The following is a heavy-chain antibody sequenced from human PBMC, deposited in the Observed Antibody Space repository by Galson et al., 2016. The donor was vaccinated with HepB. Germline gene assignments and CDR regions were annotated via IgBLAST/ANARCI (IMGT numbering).Heavy chain of an antibody. J-gene: IGHJ4*02. CDR3: ARDFRSMISGSDY. Sequence: SLRLSCAASGFIFSSYGMHWVRQAPGKGLEWVAVIWYDGSNKYYADSVKGRFTTSRDNSKNTLYLQMNSLRAEDTALYYCARDFRSMISGSDYWGQGTLVTVSS. CDR1: GFIFSSYG. V-gene: IGHV3-33*01. D-gene: IGHD3-16*01. CDR2: IWYDGSNK.